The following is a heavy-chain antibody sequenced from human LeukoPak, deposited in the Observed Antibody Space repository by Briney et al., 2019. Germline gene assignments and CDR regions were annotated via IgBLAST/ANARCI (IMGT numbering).Heavy chain of an antibody. V-gene: IGHV5-51*01. J-gene: IGHJ4*02. Sequence: GESLKISCKGSGYSFTSYWIGWVRPMPGKGLEWMGIIYPGDSDTRYSPSFQGQVTISADKSISTAYLQWSSLKASDTAMYYCARRLPRGYSGYDPYYFDYWGQGTLVTVSS. CDR3: ARRLPRGYSGYDPYYFDY. CDR1: GYSFTSYW. CDR2: IYPGDSDT. D-gene: IGHD5-12*01.